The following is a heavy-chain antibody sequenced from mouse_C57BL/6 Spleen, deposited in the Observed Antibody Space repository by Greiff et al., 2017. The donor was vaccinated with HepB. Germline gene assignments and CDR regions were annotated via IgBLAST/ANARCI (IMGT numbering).Heavy chain of an antibody. J-gene: IGHJ2*01. V-gene: IGHV5-16*01. D-gene: IGHD1-1*01. CDR1: GFTFSDYY. CDR3: AREGLRSYFDY. Sequence: EVNVVESEGGLVQPGSSMKLSCTASGFTFSDYYMAWVRQVPEKGLEWVANINYDGSSTYYLDSLKSRFIISRDNAKNILYLQMSSLKSEDTATYYCAREGLRSYFDYWGQGTTLTVSS. CDR2: INYDGSST.